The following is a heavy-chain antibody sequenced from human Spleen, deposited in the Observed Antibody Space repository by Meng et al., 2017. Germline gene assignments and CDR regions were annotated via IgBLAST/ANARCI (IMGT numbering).Heavy chain of an antibody. J-gene: IGHJ6*02. CDR3: ARGDYARGYYGMDV. D-gene: IGHD4-17*01. Sequence: SETRSLACAVYGGSFSGYYWSWIRQPAGKGLEWIGEINHSGSTNYNPSLKSRVTISVDTSKNQFSLKLSSVTAADTAVYYGARGDYARGYYGMDVWGQGTTVTVSS. V-gene: IGHV4-34*01. CDR2: INHSGST. CDR1: GGSFSGYY.